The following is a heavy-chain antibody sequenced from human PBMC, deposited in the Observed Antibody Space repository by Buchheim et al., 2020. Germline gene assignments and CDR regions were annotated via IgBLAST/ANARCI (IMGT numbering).Heavy chain of an antibody. CDR3: ARDSLLTALGVYGMDD. V-gene: IGHV3-33*01. D-gene: IGHD1-20*01. Sequence: QVQLVESGGGVVQPGRSLRLSCAASGFTFSSYGMHWVRQAPGKGLEWVAVIWYDGRNKYYADSVKGRFTISRDNSKNTLYLQMNSLRADDTAVYYCARDSLLTALGVYGMDDWGQGTT. J-gene: IGHJ6*02. CDR1: GFTFSSYG. CDR2: IWYDGRNK.